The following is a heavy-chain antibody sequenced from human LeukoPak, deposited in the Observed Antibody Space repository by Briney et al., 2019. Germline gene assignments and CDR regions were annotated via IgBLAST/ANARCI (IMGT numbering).Heavy chain of an antibody. CDR2: IIPIFGTA. Sequence: SVKVSCKASGGTFSSYAISWVRQAPGQGLEWMGGIIPIFGTANYAQKFQGRVTITADESTSTAYMELSSLGSEDTAVYYCARDPPSSYYDSSGYLDYWGQGTLVTVSS. CDR3: ARDPPSSYYDSSGYLDY. V-gene: IGHV1-69*13. D-gene: IGHD3-22*01. CDR1: GGTFSSYA. J-gene: IGHJ4*02.